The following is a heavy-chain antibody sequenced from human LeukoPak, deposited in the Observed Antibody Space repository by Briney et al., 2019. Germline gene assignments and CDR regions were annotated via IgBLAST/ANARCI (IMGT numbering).Heavy chain of an antibody. J-gene: IGHJ3*02. CDR1: GFIFSSYW. Sequence: GGSLGLSCAASGFIFSSYWMHWVRPVQGKGQVWVARMNSDGSSTSIADSVKGRFTISRDNAKNTLYLQMNTLRAGDTAVYYCVRDRLYCGGDCSSRSWLKFGAFDIWGQGTMVTVSS. D-gene: IGHD2-21*02. V-gene: IGHV3-74*01. CDR3: VRDRLYCGGDCSSRSWLKFGAFDI. CDR2: MNSDGSST.